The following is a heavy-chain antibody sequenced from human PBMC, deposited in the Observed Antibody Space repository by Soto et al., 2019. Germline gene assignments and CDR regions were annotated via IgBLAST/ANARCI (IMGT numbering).Heavy chain of an antibody. CDR2: ISAYNGNT. J-gene: IGHJ4*02. CDR3: ARVFFSRKVTGAVLEAY. D-gene: IGHD2-2*01. CDR1: GYTFTSYG. Sequence: ASVKVSCKASGYTFTSYGISWVRQAPGQGLERMGWISAYNGNTNYAQKLQGRVTMTTDTSTSTAYMELRSLRSDDTAVYYCARVFFSRKVTGAVLEAYLGQGPLVSV. V-gene: IGHV1-18*01.